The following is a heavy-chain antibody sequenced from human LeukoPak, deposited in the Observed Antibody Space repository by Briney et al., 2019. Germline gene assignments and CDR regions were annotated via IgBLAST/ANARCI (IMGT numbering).Heavy chain of an antibody. Sequence: GGSLTLSCAVSGFTFSGAAMTWVRQAPGKGLEWVSLISSSDNNAYYADSVKGRFTISRDNSKNTLSLQMNSLRVEDTAIYYCAKDIQLSTWGLGTRVTVSS. V-gene: IGHV3-23*01. J-gene: IGHJ3*01. CDR3: AKDIQLST. D-gene: IGHD5-24*01. CDR2: ISSSDNNA. CDR1: GFTFSGAA.